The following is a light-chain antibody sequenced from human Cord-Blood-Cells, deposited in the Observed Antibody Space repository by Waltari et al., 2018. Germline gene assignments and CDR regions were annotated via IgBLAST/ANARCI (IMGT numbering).Light chain of an antibody. CDR3: CSYAGSSTVV. CDR1: SRYVGSYNL. J-gene: IGLJ2*01. Sequence: QSALTQPASVSGSPGQSNTISCTGTSRYVGSYNLVSWDQQHPGKAPKLSIYEASKRPSGVSNRFSGAKSGNTASLTISGLQAEDEADYYCCSYAGSSTVVFGGGTKLTV. V-gene: IGLV2-23*01. CDR2: EAS.